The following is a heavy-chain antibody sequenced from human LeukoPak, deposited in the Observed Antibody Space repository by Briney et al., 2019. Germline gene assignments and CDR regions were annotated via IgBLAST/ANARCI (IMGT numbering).Heavy chain of an antibody. J-gene: IGHJ5*02. D-gene: IGHD4-17*01. CDR3: ACTTTVPYNWFDP. CDR1: GYTFTGYY. Sequence: ASVKVSCKASGYTFTGYYMHWVRQAPGQGLEWMGWINPNSGGTNYAQKFQGRVTMTRDTSISTAYMELSRLRSDDTAVYYCACTTTVPYNWFDPWGQGTLVTVSS. CDR2: INPNSGGT. V-gene: IGHV1-2*02.